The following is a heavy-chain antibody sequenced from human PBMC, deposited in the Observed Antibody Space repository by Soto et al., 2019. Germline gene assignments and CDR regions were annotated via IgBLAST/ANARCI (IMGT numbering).Heavy chain of an antibody. CDR3: ARDHIAARQYYYYYGMDV. CDR2: IIPIFGTA. D-gene: IGHD6-6*01. CDR1: GGTFSSSA. J-gene: IGHJ6*02. V-gene: IGHV1-69*13. Sequence: SVKVSCKASGGTFSSSAISWVRQAPGQGLEWMGGIIPIFGTANYAQKFQGRVTITADESTSTAYMELSSLRSEDTAVYYCARDHIAARQYYYYYGMDVWGQGTTVTVSS.